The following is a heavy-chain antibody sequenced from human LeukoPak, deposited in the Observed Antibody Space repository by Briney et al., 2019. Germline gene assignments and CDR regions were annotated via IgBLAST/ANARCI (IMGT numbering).Heavy chain of an antibody. CDR3: ARVRGGGGVVSWFDP. D-gene: IGHD3-3*01. CDR2: IYTSGST. Sequence: ASETRSPTCTVSGGSISSYYWSWIRQPAGEGLEWIGSIYTSGSTNYNPSLKSRVTMSVDTSKNQFSLKLSSVTAADTAVYYCARVRGGGGVVSWFDPWGQGTLVTVSS. J-gene: IGHJ5*02. CDR1: GGSISSYY. V-gene: IGHV4-4*07.